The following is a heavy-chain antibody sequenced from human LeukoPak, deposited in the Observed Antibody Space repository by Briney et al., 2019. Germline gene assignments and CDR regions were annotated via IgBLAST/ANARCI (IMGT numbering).Heavy chain of an antibody. Sequence: SVKVSCKASGGTFSSYAISWVRQAPGRGLEWMGRIIPIFGTANYAQKFQGRVTITTDESTSTAYMELSSLRSEDTAVYYCARVDYGGNWDYWGQGTLVTVSS. CDR2: IIPIFGTA. J-gene: IGHJ4*02. D-gene: IGHD4-23*01. CDR3: ARVDYGGNWDY. CDR1: GGTFSSYA. V-gene: IGHV1-69*05.